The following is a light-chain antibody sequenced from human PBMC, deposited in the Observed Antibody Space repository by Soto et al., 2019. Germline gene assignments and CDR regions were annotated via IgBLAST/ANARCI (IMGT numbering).Light chain of an antibody. CDR3: QLYGGSPPLT. J-gene: IGKJ4*01. CDR2: AAS. Sequence: EIVLTQSPGTLSLSPGERATLSCRASQSVRSTYLAWYQQKPGQAPSLLIYAASSRAAGVPDRFSGSGSGTDFTLTISRLEPEDFAVYYSQLYGGSPPLTFGGGAKVEIK. V-gene: IGKV3-20*01. CDR1: QSVRSTY.